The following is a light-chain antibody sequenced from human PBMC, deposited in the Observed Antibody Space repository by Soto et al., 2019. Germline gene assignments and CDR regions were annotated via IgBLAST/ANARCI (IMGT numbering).Light chain of an antibody. CDR1: QSVSSN. CDR2: GAS. CDR3: QQYNNWPV. J-gene: IGKJ1*01. V-gene: IGKV3-15*01. Sequence: LPVSRLKKATLSSRASQSVSSNLAWYQQKPGQAPRLLISGASTRATGIPARFSGSGSGTEFTLTISSLQSEDFAVYYCQQYNNWPVFGQGTKVDI.